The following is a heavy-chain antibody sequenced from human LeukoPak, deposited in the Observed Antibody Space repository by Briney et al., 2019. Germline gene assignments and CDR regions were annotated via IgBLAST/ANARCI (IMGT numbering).Heavy chain of an antibody. CDR3: ASGGYGSGSYYKTFYYYGMDV. V-gene: IGHV1-18*04. Sequence: ASVKVSCKASGYTFTSYGISWVRQAPGQGLEWMGWISAYNGNTNYAQKLQGRVTMTTDTSTSTAYMELRSLRSEDTAVYYCASGGYGSGSYYKTFYYYGMDVWGKGTTVTVSS. CDR2: ISAYNGNT. J-gene: IGHJ6*04. CDR1: GYTFTSYG. D-gene: IGHD3-10*01.